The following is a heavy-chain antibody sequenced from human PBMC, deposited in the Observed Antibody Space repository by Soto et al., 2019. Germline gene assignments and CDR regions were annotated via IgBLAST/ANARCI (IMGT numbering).Heavy chain of an antibody. CDR3: ASVYSGGYYHWFDP. V-gene: IGHV4-59*06. CDR2: IYYSGST. J-gene: IGHJ5*02. Sequence: SETLSLTCTVSGGSISSYYWSWIRQPPGKGLEWIGYIYYSGSTYYNPSLKSRVTISVDTSKNQFSLKLSSVTAADTAVYYCASVYSGGYYHWFDPWGQGTMVTGSS. D-gene: IGHD3-22*01. CDR1: GGSISSYY.